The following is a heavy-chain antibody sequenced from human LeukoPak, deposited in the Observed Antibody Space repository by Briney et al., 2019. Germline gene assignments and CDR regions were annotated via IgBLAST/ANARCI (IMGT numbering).Heavy chain of an antibody. CDR1: GGSISSGSYY. J-gene: IGHJ4*02. D-gene: IGHD3-22*01. CDR2: IYHSGST. Sequence: SETLSLTCTVSGGSISSGSYYWGWIRQPPGKGLEWIGSIYHSGSTYYNPSLKSRVTISVDTSKNQFSLKLSSVTAADTAVYYCARVRSGYYYLWGQGTLVTVSS. V-gene: IGHV4-39*07. CDR3: ARVRSGYYYL.